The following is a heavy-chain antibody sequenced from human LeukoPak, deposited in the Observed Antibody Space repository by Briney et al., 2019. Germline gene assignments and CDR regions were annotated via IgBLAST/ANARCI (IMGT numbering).Heavy chain of an antibody. Sequence: GGSLRLSCAASGFTFSSYSMNWVRQAPGKGLEWVSHISSSSSTIYYADSVKGRFTISRDNAKNSLYLQMNSLRAEDTAVYYCASKYDYVWGSYRGIDYWGQGTLVTVSS. J-gene: IGHJ4*02. V-gene: IGHV3-48*04. CDR3: ASKYDYVWGSYRGIDY. CDR1: GFTFSSYS. CDR2: ISSSSSTI. D-gene: IGHD3-16*02.